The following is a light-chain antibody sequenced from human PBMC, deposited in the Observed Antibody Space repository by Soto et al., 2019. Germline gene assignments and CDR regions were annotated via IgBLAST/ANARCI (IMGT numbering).Light chain of an antibody. Sequence: QSVLTQSASVSGSPGQSITISCTGTSSDVGGYNYVAWYQQHPGKAPKLMIYDVNTRPSGVSNRFSGSKSGNTASLTISGLQAEDEADYYCSSYTTSSTLYVFGSGTKVTVL. CDR2: DVN. J-gene: IGLJ1*01. CDR1: SSDVGGYNY. V-gene: IGLV2-14*01. CDR3: SSYTTSSTLYV.